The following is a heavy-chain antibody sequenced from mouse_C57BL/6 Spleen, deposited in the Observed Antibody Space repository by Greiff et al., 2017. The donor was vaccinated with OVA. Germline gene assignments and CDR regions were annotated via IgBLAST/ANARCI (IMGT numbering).Heavy chain of an antibody. CDR3: ARSVYYDYD. Sequence: QVQLKESGPELVKPGASVTISCKASGYAFSSSWMNWVKQRPGKGLEWIGRIYPGDGDTNYNGKFKGKATLTADKSSSTAYMQLSSLTSEDSAVYFCARSVYYDYDWGQGTTLTVSS. CDR1: GYAFSSSW. J-gene: IGHJ2*01. CDR2: IYPGDGDT. D-gene: IGHD2-4*01. V-gene: IGHV1-82*01.